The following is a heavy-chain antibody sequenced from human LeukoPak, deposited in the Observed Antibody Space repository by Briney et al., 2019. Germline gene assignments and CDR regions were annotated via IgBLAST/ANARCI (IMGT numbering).Heavy chain of an antibody. J-gene: IGHJ4*02. CDR2: IWYDGSNK. V-gene: IGHV3-33*08. CDR3: AREQWLPTGGFDY. Sequence: PGGSLRLSCAASGFTFSSYAMSWVRQAPGKGLEWVAVIWYDGSNKYYADSVKGRFTISRDNSKNTLYLQMNSLRAEDTAVYYCAREQWLPTGGFDYWGQGTLVTVSS. CDR1: GFTFSSYA. D-gene: IGHD6-19*01.